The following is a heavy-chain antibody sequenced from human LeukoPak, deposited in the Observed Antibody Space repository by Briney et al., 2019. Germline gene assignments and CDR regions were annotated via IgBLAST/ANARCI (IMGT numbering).Heavy chain of an antibody. CDR3: ARGPTLKYFHH. J-gene: IGHJ1*01. Sequence: SETLSLTCTVSGGSISSTTYYWGWIRQPPGKGLEWIGTIYYSGTSYYNPSLKSRVTISVDTSKNQFSLELSSMTAADTAVYYCARGPTLKYFHHWGQGTLVSVSS. CDR2: IYYSGTS. CDR1: GGSISSTTYY. V-gene: IGHV4-39*02.